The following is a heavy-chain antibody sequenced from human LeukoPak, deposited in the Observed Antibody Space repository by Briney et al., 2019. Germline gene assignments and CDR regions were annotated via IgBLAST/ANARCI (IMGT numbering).Heavy chain of an antibody. CDR1: GFAFSSFA. V-gene: IGHV3-23*01. Sequence: SGGSLRLYCAASGFAFSSFAMGWVRQCPGKGLEWLSTINGGGNTTFYSDSVKGRFTISRDNSKNTLYLHMDSLRPDDTAIYYCTKELHVVAAVADYYYFYLDLWGSGTVVTVSS. CDR2: INGGGNTT. CDR3: TKELHVVAAVADYYYFYLDL. J-gene: IGHJ6*03. D-gene: IGHD6-19*01.